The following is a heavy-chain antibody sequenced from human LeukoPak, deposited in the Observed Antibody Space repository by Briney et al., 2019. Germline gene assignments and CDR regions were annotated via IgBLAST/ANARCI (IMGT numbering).Heavy chain of an antibody. CDR3: ARIPSYYDFWSGYYTFNWFDP. CDR2: IYHSGSP. D-gene: IGHD3-3*01. J-gene: IGHJ5*02. CDR1: GYSISSASY. Sequence: SETLSLTCAVSGYSISSASYWGWIRQPPGKGLEWIGNIYHSGSPYYNPSLKSRVTISVDTSKNQFSLKLSSVTAADTAVYYCARIPSYYDFWSGYYTFNWFDPWGQGTLVTVSS. V-gene: IGHV4-38-2*01.